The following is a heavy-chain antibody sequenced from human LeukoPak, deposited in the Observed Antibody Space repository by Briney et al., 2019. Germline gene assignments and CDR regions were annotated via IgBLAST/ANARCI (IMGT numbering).Heavy chain of an antibody. CDR3: AIAARHSMDV. J-gene: IGHJ6*03. Sequence: SETLSLTCTVSGGSISSHYWSWIRQPPGKGLEWIGYIYYSGSTNYNPSLKSRVTISVDTSKNQFSLKLSSVTAADTPVYYCAIAARHSMDVWGKGTTVTVSS. CDR2: IYYSGST. D-gene: IGHD6-6*01. V-gene: IGHV4-59*11. CDR1: GGSISSHY.